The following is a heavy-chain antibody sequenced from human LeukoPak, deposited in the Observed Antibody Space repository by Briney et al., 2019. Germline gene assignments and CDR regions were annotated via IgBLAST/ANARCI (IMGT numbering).Heavy chain of an antibody. CDR2: FSDTGGLT. J-gene: IGHJ4*02. D-gene: IGHD3-22*01. V-gene: IGHV3-23*01. CDR1: GFTFSSYA. CDR3: ANGQGYDY. Sequence: GGSLRLSCGASGFTFSSYAMDWVRQAPGKGLEWVSTFSDTGGLTYYADSVKGRFTISRDNVRNTLYLQMNSLRAEDSAVYYCANGQGYDYWGQGTLVTVSS.